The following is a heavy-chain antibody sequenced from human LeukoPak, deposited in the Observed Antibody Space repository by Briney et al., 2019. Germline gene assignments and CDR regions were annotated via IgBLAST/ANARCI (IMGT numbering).Heavy chain of an antibody. CDR3: AKDALTSITMIVVVTPDY. Sequence: GGSLRLSCAASGFTFSSYSMNWVRQAPGQGLEWVSYISSSSSTIYYADSVKGRFTISRDNAKNSLYLQMKSMRAEDTAVYYCAKDALTSITMIVVVTPDYWGHGTLVTVSS. CDR2: ISSSSSTI. CDR1: GFTFSSYS. J-gene: IGHJ4*01. D-gene: IGHD3-22*01. V-gene: IGHV3-48*01.